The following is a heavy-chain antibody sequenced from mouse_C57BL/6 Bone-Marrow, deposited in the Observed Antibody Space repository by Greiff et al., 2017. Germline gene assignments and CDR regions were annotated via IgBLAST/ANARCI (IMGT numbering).Heavy chain of an antibody. CDR3: ARSGPLGRSFDY. J-gene: IGHJ2*01. CDR2: IYPTSGRT. CDR1: GYTFTSYW. Sequence: QVQLQQPGAELVKPGASVKMSCKASGYTFTSYWITWVKQRPGQGLAWIGDIYPTSGRTNYNEKFKSKAILTVDTSSNTAFMRLSSLTSEDSAVFYCARSGPLGRSFDYWGQGTTLTVSS. V-gene: IGHV1-55*01. D-gene: IGHD4-1*01.